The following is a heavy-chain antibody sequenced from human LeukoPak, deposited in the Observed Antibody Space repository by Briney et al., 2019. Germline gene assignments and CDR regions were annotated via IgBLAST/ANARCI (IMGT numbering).Heavy chain of an antibody. V-gene: IGHV6-1*01. J-gene: IGHJ4*02. Sequence: SQTLSLTCAISGXSVSSNSSAWNWVRQSPSRGLEWLLRTYYWSKWYSDYAVSVQSRIIINSDTSKNQFSLQLNSVTPEDTAIYYCARATYSASRIDYWGQGTLVTVSS. CDR1: GXSVSSNSSA. D-gene: IGHD5-12*01. CDR3: ARATYSASRIDY. CDR2: TYYWSKWYS.